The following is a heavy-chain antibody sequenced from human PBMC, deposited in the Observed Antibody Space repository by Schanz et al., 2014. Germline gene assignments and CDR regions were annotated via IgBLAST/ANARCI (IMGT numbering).Heavy chain of an antibody. Sequence: EVQLLESGGGLVQPGGSLRLSCAASGFTFSSYAMSWVRQAPGKGLGWVSAISGSGGSTYYADSVKGRFTISRDNAKTALFLQMNSLRAEDTAVYYCARIGGSVFDYWAQGTLVTVSS. V-gene: IGHV3-23*01. CDR2: ISGSGGST. J-gene: IGHJ4*02. D-gene: IGHD3-10*01. CDR1: GFTFSSYA. CDR3: ARIGGSVFDY.